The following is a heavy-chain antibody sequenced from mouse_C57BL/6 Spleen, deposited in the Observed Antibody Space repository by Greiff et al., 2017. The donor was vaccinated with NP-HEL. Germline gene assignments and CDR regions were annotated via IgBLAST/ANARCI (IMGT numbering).Heavy chain of an antibody. D-gene: IGHD2-1*01. CDR2: FYPGSGSI. CDR3: ARRGGHYYRNHYWYFDV. J-gene: IGHJ1*03. Sequence: VQLQQSGAELVKPGASVKLSCKASGYTFTEYTIHWVKQRSGQGLEWIGWFYPGSGSIKYNEKFKDKATLTADKSSSTVYMELSRLPSEDSAVYFWARRGGHYYRNHYWYFDVWGTGTTVTVSS. V-gene: IGHV1-62-2*01. CDR1: GYTFTEYT.